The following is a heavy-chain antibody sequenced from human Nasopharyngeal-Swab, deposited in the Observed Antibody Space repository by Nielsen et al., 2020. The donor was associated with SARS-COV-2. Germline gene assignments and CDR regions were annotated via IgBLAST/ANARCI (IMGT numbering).Heavy chain of an antibody. J-gene: IGHJ5*02. Sequence: SETLSLTCAVSGGSFSGYYWSWIRQPPGKGLEWIGEIYHSGSTNYNPSLKSRVTISVDTSKNQFSLKLSSVTAANTAVYYCARPQYSSSWRRDWFDPWGQGTLVTVSS. CDR3: ARPQYSSSWRRDWFDP. V-gene: IGHV4-34*01. CDR1: GGSFSGYY. D-gene: IGHD6-13*01. CDR2: IYHSGST.